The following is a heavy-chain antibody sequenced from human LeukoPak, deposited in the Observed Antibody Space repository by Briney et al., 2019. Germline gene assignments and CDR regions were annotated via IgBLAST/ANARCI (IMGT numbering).Heavy chain of an antibody. CDR1: GYIFTDYA. V-gene: IGHV7-4-1*02. CDR3: ARDNYGAEEGIGSSLVWFDP. J-gene: IGHJ5*02. CDR2: IDTNTGTP. Sequence: ASVNVSCKASGYIFTDYALNWVRQAPGQGLEWMGWIDTNTGTPTYAQGFTEQFVFSLDTSVSTAYLQISSLKAEDTAVYYCARDNYGAEEGIGSSLVWFDPWGQGTLVTVSS. D-gene: IGHD4-11*01.